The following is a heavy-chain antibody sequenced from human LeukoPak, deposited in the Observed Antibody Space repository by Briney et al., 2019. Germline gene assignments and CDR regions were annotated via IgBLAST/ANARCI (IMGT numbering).Heavy chain of an antibody. CDR2: INWNGGST. CDR3: ARDLALGWFDP. J-gene: IGHJ5*02. Sequence: GGSLRLSCAASGFTFDDYGMSWVRQAPGKGLEWVSGINWNGGSTDYADSVKGRFTISRDNAKNSLYLQMNSLRAEDTALYHCARDLALGWFDPWGQGTLVTVSS. V-gene: IGHV3-20*01. CDR1: GFTFDDYG. D-gene: IGHD1-26*01.